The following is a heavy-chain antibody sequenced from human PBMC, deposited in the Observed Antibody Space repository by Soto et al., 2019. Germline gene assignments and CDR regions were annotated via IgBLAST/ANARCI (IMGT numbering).Heavy chain of an antibody. Sequence: GGSLRLSCAASGFTFSNAWMNWVRQAPGKGLEWVGRIKSKTDGGTTDYAAPVIGRFTISRDDSKNTLYLQMNSLKTEDTAVYYCTTDNLRARPYGSGTYPNVWGQGTTVTVSS. CDR2: IKSKTDGGTT. CDR3: TTDNLRARPYGSGTYPNV. J-gene: IGHJ6*02. D-gene: IGHD3-10*01. CDR1: GFTFSNAW. V-gene: IGHV3-15*07.